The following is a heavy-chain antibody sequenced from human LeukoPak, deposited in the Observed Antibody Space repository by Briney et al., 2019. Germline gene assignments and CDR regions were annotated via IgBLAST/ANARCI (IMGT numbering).Heavy chain of an antibody. Sequence: ASVKVSCKASGYTFTSYDINWVRQATGQGLEWMGWMNPNSGNTGYAQEFQGRVTMTRNTSISTAYMELSSLRSEDTAVYYCARWSRGRRGPAGRSVSVVAARPSFDYWGQGTLVTVSS. J-gene: IGHJ4*02. CDR3: ARWSRGRRGPAGRSVSVVAARPSFDY. CDR2: MNPNSGNT. D-gene: IGHD2-15*01. CDR1: GYTFTSYD. V-gene: IGHV1-8*01.